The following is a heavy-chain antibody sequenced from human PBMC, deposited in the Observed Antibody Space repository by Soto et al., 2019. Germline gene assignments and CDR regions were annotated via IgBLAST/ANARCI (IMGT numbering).Heavy chain of an antibody. CDR2: MNPNSGNT. Sequence: ASVKVSCKASGYTFTSYDINFVRQATGQGLEWMGWMNPNSGNTGYAQKFQGRGTMTRNTSISTAYIELSSLGSEDTAVYYCARAGGTSFGVVSGTPMDVWGKGTPVTVSS. V-gene: IGHV1-8*01. J-gene: IGHJ6*04. CDR1: GYTFTSYD. CDR3: ARAGGTSFGVVSGTPMDV. D-gene: IGHD3-3*01.